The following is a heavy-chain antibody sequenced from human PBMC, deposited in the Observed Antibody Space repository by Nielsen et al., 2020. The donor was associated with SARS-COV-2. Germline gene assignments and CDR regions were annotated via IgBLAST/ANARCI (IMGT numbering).Heavy chain of an antibody. J-gene: IGHJ4*02. D-gene: IGHD6-13*01. Sequence: GGSLRLSCAASGITISTLGIHWVRQVPGKGLEWVAVMSYDGGHEHYADSVKGRFTLSRDSSKNTLYLQMSSLRAEDTAVYYCAAYSNSWHYLDNWGQGTLVTVSS. V-gene: IGHV3-30*03. CDR2: MSYDGGHE. CDR3: AAYSNSWHYLDN. CDR1: GITISTLG.